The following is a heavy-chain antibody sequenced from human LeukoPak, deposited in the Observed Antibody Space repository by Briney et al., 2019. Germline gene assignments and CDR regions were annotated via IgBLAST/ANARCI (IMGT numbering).Heavy chain of an antibody. D-gene: IGHD3-22*01. Sequence: SETLSLTCTVSGYSISSGYYWGWIRQPPGKGLEWIGSIYHSGRTFYNPSLKSRVTISVDTSKNQFSLKLSSVTAADTAVYYCARDEHNYYDSSGHGGIDPWGQGTLVTVSS. CDR1: GYSISSGYY. J-gene: IGHJ5*02. CDR3: ARDEHNYYDSSGHGGIDP. CDR2: IYHSGRT. V-gene: IGHV4-38-2*02.